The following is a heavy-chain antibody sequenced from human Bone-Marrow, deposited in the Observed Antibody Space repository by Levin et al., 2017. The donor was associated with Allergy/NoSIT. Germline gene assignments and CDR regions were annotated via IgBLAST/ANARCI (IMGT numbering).Heavy chain of an antibody. D-gene: IGHD5-12*01. CDR3: AREVPGWLRLNYDYYGMDG. J-gene: IGHJ6*02. V-gene: IGHV3-21*01. Sequence: GGSLRLSCAASGFTFSSYSMNWVRQAPGKGLEWVSSISSSSSYIYYADSVKGRFTISRDNAKNSLYLQMNSLRAEDTAVYYCAREVPGWLRLNYDYYGMDGWGQGTTVTVSS. CDR1: GFTFSSYS. CDR2: ISSSSSYI.